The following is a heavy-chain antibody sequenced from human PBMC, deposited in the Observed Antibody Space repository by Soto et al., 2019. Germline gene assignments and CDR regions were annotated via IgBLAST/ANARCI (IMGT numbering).Heavy chain of an antibody. Sequence: QVQLVESGGGVVQPGRSLRLSCEASGFTFSTYGTHWVRQTPGKGLEWLAGISFDGNNEYYAESVKGRFTISRDYSKNPLFLQMNRLRMGDTAVYYCFDAFDVMDIWGQGTTVIVSS. D-gene: IGHD3-9*01. CDR2: ISFDGNNE. J-gene: IGHJ6*02. CDR3: FDAFDVMDI. V-gene: IGHV3-30*03. CDR1: GFTFSTYG.